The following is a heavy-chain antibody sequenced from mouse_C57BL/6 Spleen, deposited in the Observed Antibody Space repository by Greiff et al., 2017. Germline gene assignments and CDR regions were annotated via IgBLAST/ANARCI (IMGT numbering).Heavy chain of an antibody. V-gene: IGHV1-81*01. CDR1: GYTFTSYG. J-gene: IGHJ2*01. D-gene: IGHD2-4*01. CDR3: ASDPGDDSDY. CDR2: IYPRSGNT. Sequence: VQLQQSGAELARPGASVKLSCKASGYTFTSYGISWVKQRTGQGLEWIGEIYPRSGNTYYNEKFKGKATLTADKSSSTAYMELRSLTSEDSAVYFCASDPGDDSDYWGQGTTLTVSS.